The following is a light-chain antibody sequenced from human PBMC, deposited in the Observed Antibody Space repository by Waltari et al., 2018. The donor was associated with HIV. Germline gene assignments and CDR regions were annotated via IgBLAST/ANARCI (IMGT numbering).Light chain of an antibody. J-gene: IGKJ1*01. CDR2: TAS. Sequence: DIQMTQSPSTLSASVGDRITITCRASQTINNWVAWYQQKPGKAPYLLISTASTLDSGVPSRFSGTGSGTEFTLTISSLQPNDFATYYCQQYYSFPWTFGHGTKVDIK. CDR3: QQYYSFPWT. V-gene: IGKV1-5*03. CDR1: QTINNW.